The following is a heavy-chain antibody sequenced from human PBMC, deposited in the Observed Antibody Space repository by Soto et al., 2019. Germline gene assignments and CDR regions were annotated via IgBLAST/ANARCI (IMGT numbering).Heavy chain of an antibody. J-gene: IGHJ4*02. CDR1: GSSSTSHW. V-gene: IGHV5-51*01. CDR3: ERSYFGDYEYYFDY. D-gene: IGHD4-17*01. CDR2: IYPGDSNT. Sequence: PGEYLKISCKDSGSSSTSHWIGWARQMPGKGLEWMGIIYPGDSNTRYSPSFQGLVTISADKSISTAYLQCSSLEASDTAMYYCERSYFGDYEYYFDYWGQGTLVTVSS.